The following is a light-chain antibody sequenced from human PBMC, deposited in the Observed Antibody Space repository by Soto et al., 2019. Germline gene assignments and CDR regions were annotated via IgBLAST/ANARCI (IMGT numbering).Light chain of an antibody. Sequence: QSALTQPRSVSGSPGQSVTISCTGTSSDVGDYNYVSWYQHHPGKAPKLMIYDVSKRPSGVPDRFSGSKSGNTASLTISGLQAEDEADYYCCSYAGSYSVVFGGRTQLTVL. J-gene: IGLJ2*01. CDR2: DVS. CDR3: CSYAGSYSVV. V-gene: IGLV2-11*01. CDR1: SSDVGDYNY.